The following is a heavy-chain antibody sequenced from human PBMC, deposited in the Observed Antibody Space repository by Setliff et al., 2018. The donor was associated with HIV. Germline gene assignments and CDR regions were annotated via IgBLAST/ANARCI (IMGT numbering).Heavy chain of an antibody. V-gene: IGHV4-4*07. CDR3: ARVFPPIRGAPFGTPPGAFDI. D-gene: IGHD2-15*01. CDR2: VYTSGST. CDR1: GGSMSTYY. J-gene: IGHJ3*02. Sequence: SETLSLTCSVSGGSMSTYYWSWVRQPAGKRLEWIGRVYTSGSTIYNPSLRSRVTMSVDTSKSQFSLKLNSVAAADTAVYYCARVFPPIRGAPFGTPPGAFDIWGQGTMVTVSS.